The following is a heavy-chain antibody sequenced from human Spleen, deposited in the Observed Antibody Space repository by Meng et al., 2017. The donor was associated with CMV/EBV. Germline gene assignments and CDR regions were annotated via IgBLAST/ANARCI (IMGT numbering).Heavy chain of an antibody. CDR3: ARSMAAGTYYYGMDV. CDR2: VSRNSSYI. J-gene: IGHJ6*02. Sequence: GGSLRLSCAASGFTVSSNYMTWVRQAPGKGLEWVSSVSRNSSYIYYADSMKGRFTISRDNAKNSLYLQMNSLRAEDTAVYYCARSMAAGTYYYGMDVWGQGTTVTVSS. D-gene: IGHD6-13*01. V-gene: IGHV3-21*01. CDR1: GFTVSSNY.